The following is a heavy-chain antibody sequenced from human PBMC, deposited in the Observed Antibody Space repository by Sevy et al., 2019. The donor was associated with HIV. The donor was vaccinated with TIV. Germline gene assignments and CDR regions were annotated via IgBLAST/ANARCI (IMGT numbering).Heavy chain of an antibody. Sequence: ASVKVSCKASGYTFSSYRISWVRQAPGQGLEWMGWISAYNGNTNYAQKLQGRVTMTTDTSTSTAYMERRSLRSDDTAVYYCARAPFLIAAAGTWNYWGQGTLVTVSS. D-gene: IGHD6-13*01. CDR1: GYTFSSYR. V-gene: IGHV1-18*01. CDR2: ISAYNGNT. J-gene: IGHJ4*02. CDR3: ARAPFLIAAAGTWNY.